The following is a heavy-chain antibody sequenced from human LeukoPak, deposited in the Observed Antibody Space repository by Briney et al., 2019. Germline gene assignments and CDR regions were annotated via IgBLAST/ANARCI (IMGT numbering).Heavy chain of an antibody. Sequence: GASVKVSCKASGYTFTSYYMHWVRQAPGQGLEWMGIINLSGGDTSYAQKFQGRLTMTRDTSKNTVYMELTSLRSEDTAVYYCAREVMDNLRFDYWGQGTLVTVSS. CDR2: INLSGGDT. CDR3: AREVMDNLRFDY. D-gene: IGHD1-14*01. J-gene: IGHJ4*02. CDR1: GYTFTSYY. V-gene: IGHV1-46*01.